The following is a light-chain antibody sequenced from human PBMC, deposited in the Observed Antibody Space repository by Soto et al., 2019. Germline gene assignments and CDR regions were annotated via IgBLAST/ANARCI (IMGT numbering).Light chain of an antibody. J-gene: IGKJ1*01. CDR2: KAS. CDR1: QTISSW. CDR3: QQYGSSGT. V-gene: IGKV1-5*03. Sequence: DIPMTQSPSTLSGSVGDRVTITCRASQTISSWLAWYQQKPGKAPKLLIYKASSLESGVPSRFSGSGSGTDFTLTISRLEPEDFAVYYCQQYGSSGTFAQGTKVDI.